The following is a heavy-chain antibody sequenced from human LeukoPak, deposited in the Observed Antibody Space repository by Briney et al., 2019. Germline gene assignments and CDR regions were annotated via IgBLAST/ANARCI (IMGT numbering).Heavy chain of an antibody. CDR2: ISGSGGST. CDR3: AREGTLLWFGESPDWFDP. CDR1: GFTFSSYA. J-gene: IGHJ5*02. D-gene: IGHD3-10*01. Sequence: GGSLRLSCAASGFTFSSYAMSWVRQAPGKGLEWVSAISGSGGSTYYADSVKGRFTISRDNAKNSLYLQMNSLRAEDTAVYYCAREGTLLWFGESPDWFDPWGQGTLVTVSS. V-gene: IGHV3-23*01.